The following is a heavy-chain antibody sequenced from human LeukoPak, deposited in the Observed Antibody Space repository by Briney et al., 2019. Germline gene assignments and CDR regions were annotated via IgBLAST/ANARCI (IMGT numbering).Heavy chain of an antibody. CDR3: ARSFEWYGSGSSRRHTEYYYGMDV. D-gene: IGHD3-10*01. J-gene: IGHJ6*02. CDR1: GYTFTSYD. V-gene: IGHV1-8*01. Sequence: ASVKVSCKASGYTFTSYDINWVRQATGQGLEWMGWMNPNSGNTGYAQKFQGRVTMTRNTSISTAYMELSRLRSDDTAVYYCARSFEWYGSGSSRRHTEYYYGMDVWGQGTTVTVSS. CDR2: MNPNSGNT.